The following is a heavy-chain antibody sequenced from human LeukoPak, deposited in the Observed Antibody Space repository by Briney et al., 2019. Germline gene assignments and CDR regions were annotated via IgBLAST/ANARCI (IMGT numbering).Heavy chain of an antibody. J-gene: IGHJ4*02. Sequence: ASVKVSCKASGYTFTSYDINWVRQATGQGLEWMGWMNPNSGNTGYAQKLQGRVTMTTDTSTSTAYMELRSLRSDDTAVYYCARDPRHYYDSSGYYYYFDYWGQGTLVTVSS. CDR1: GYTFTSYD. CDR3: ARDPRHYYDSSGYYYYFDY. CDR2: MNPNSGNT. V-gene: IGHV1-8*01. D-gene: IGHD3-22*01.